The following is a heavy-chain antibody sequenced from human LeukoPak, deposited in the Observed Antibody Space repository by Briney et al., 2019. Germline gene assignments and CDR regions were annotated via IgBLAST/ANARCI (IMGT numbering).Heavy chain of an antibody. J-gene: IGHJ4*02. CDR1: GGTFSSYA. D-gene: IGHD6-19*01. Sequence: GASVKVSCKASGGTFSSYAICWVRQAPGQGLEWMGRIIPILGIANYAQKFQGRVTITADKSTSTAYMELSSLRSEDTAVYYCARSPDEQWLTRFDYWGQGTLVTVSS. V-gene: IGHV1-69*04. CDR2: IIPILGIA. CDR3: ARSPDEQWLTRFDY.